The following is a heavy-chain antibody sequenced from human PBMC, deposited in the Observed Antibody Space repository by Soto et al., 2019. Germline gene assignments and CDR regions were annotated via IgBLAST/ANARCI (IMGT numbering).Heavy chain of an antibody. D-gene: IGHD4-17*01. Sequence: EVQLVESGGGVVRPGGSLRLSCAASGFTFDISGMSWVRQAPGKGLEWVSGTNWNGGSTGYGDSVKGRFTISKDNAKKTLYLQMNSLRAEDTALYYCVKGRLEFDYWGQGTMVTVSS. V-gene: IGHV3-20*04. CDR1: GFTFDISG. CDR2: TNWNGGST. CDR3: VKGRLEFDY. J-gene: IGHJ4*02.